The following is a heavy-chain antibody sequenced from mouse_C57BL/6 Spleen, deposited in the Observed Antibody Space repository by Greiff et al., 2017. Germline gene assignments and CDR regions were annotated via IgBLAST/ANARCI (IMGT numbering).Heavy chain of an antibody. V-gene: IGHV1-69*01. CDR3: ARGRGAMDY. CDR2: IDPSDSYT. J-gene: IGHJ4*01. Sequence: QVQLQQPGAELVMPGASVKLSCKASGYTFTSYWMHWVKQRPGQGLEWIGEIDPSDSYTNYNQKFKGKSTLTVDKSSSTAYMQLSSLTSEDSAVYYCARGRGAMDYWRQGTSVTVSS. CDR1: GYTFTSYW.